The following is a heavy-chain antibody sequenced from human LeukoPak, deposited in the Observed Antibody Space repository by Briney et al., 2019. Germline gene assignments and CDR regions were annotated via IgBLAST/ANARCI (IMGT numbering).Heavy chain of an antibody. CDR2: ISAYNGNT. J-gene: IGHJ4*02. V-gene: IGHV1-18*01. Sequence: EASVKVSCKASGYTFTSYGISWVRQAPGQGLEWMGWISAYNGNTNYAQKLQGRVTMTTDTSTSTAYMELRSLRSDDTAVYYCARDVRSSSWYYFDYWGQGTLVTVSS. CDR1: GYTFTSYG. CDR3: ARDVRSSSWYYFDY. D-gene: IGHD6-13*01.